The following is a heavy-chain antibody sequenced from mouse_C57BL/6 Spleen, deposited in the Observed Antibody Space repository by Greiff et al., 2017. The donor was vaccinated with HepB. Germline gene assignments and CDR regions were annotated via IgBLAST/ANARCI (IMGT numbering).Heavy chain of an antibody. CDR3: ASAYGSSYVGFAY. CDR1: GYTFTSYW. CDR2: INPSSGYT. Sequence: VQLQQSGAELAKPGASVKLSCKASGYTFTSYWMHWVKQRPRQGLEWIGYINPSSGYTKYNQKFKDKATLTADKSSSTAYMQLSSLTYKDSAVYYCASAYGSSYVGFAYWGQGTLVTVSA. V-gene: IGHV1-7*01. D-gene: IGHD1-1*01. J-gene: IGHJ3*01.